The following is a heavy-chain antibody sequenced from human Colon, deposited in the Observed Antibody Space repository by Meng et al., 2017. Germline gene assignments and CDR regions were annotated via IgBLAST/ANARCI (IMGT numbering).Heavy chain of an antibody. CDR2: IMPSVGDA. V-gene: IGHV1-2*06. D-gene: IGHD3-16*02. CDR1: GDSFNSYS. Sequence: QVHSVQSGSGVKKPGSSVKVSCQASGDSFNSYSVNWVRQAPGQGLEWMGRIMPSVGDASSAEKFQGRLTLTWDTSIDTAYMDLSSLRSDDSAIYYCVRDGSYHDFDYWGQGTLVTVSS. CDR3: VRDGSYHDFDY. J-gene: IGHJ4*02.